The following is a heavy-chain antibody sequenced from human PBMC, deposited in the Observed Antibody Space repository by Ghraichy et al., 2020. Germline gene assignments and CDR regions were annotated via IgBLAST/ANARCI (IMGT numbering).Heavy chain of an antibody. CDR3: ARDETNGSGTSRLGY. J-gene: IGHJ4*02. D-gene: IGHD3-10*01. CDR1: GFSFSGYA. V-gene: IGHV3-30*04. Sequence: GGSLRLSCVASGFSFSGYAMHWVRQAPGKGLEWVAVISYDGRNKYYADSVKGRFTISRDNSRNTLYLPMNSLRPEDTAVYYCARDETNGSGTSRLGYWGQGIPVTVSS. CDR2: ISYDGRNK.